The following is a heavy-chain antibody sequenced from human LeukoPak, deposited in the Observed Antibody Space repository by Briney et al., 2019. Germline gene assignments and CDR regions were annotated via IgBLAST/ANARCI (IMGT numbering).Heavy chain of an antibody. Sequence: GGSLRLSCAASGFTVSSNYMSWVRQAPGKGLEWVSSISSSSSYIYYADSVKGRFTISRDNAKNSLYLQMNSLRAEDTAVYYCAREYYYDSSGYYYLDAFDIWGQGTMVTVSS. J-gene: IGHJ3*02. CDR3: AREYYYDSSGYYYLDAFDI. CDR1: GFTVSSNY. D-gene: IGHD3-22*01. V-gene: IGHV3-21*01. CDR2: ISSSSSYI.